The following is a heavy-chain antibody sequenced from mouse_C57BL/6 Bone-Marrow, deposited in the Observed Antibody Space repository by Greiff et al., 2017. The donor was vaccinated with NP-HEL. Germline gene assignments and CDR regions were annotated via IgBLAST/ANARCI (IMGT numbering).Heavy chain of an antibody. D-gene: IGHD2-5*01. J-gene: IGHJ1*03. CDR2: IDPSDSYT. CDR3: ARENYSNSWYFDV. CDR1: GYTFTSYW. Sequence: QVHVKQSGAELVRPGTSVKLSCKASGYTFTSYWMHWVKQRPGQGLEWIGVIDPSDSYTNYNQKFKGKATLTVDTSSSTAYMQLSSLTSEDSAVYYCARENYSNSWYFDVWGTGTTVTVSS. V-gene: IGHV1-59*01.